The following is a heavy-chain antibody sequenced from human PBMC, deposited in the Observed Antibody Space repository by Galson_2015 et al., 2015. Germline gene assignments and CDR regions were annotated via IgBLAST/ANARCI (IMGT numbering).Heavy chain of an antibody. Sequence: VRRAPGKGLEWVSVIYSDGSSFYGDSVTGRFAISRDSSKNALYLQMNSLRAEDTAVYYCARAPLRDYGDYLDYWGQGALVTVSS. J-gene: IGHJ4*02. D-gene: IGHD4-17*01. CDR2: IYSDGSS. V-gene: IGHV3-53*01. CDR3: ARAPLRDYGDYLDY.